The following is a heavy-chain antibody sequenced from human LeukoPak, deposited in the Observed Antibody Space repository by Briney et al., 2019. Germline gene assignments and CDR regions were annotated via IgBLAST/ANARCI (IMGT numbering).Heavy chain of an antibody. D-gene: IGHD3-10*01. CDR1: GYTFTGYY. CDR3: ARDYYGSGSLLPLDY. J-gene: IGHJ4*02. CDR2: INPNSGDT. V-gene: IGHV1-2*02. Sequence: ASVKVSCKASGYTFTGYYMHWVRQAPGQGLEWMGYINPNSGDTNYAQKFQGRVTMTRDTSISTAYMELSRLRSDDTAMYYCARDYYGSGSLLPLDYWGQGTLVTVSS.